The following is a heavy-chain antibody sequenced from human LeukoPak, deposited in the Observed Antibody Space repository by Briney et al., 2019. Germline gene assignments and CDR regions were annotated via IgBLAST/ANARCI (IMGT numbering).Heavy chain of an antibody. CDR2: ISAYNGNT. CDR1: GYTFTSYG. Sequence: ASVKVSCKASGYTFTSYGISWVRQAPGQGLEWMGWISAYNGNTNYAQKLQGRVTMTTDTSTSTAYMELRSLRSDDTAGYYCARDHYYYDSSGCVGYWGQGTLVTVSS. D-gene: IGHD3-22*01. CDR3: ARDHYYYDSSGCVGY. V-gene: IGHV1-18*01. J-gene: IGHJ4*02.